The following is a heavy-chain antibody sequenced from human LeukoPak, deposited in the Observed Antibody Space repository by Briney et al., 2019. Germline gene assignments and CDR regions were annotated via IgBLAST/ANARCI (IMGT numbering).Heavy chain of an antibody. CDR2: INPSGGST. V-gene: IGHV1-46*01. CDR3: ARVRRSPGEWLGYCSSTSCYALPDY. J-gene: IGHJ4*02. Sequence: GASVKVSCKASGYTFTSYYMHWVRQAPGQGLEWMGIINPSGGSTSYAQKFQGRVTMTRDMSTSTVYMELRSLRSDDTAVYYCARVRRSPGEWLGYCSSTSCYALPDYWGQGTLVTVSS. D-gene: IGHD2-2*01. CDR1: GYTFTSYY.